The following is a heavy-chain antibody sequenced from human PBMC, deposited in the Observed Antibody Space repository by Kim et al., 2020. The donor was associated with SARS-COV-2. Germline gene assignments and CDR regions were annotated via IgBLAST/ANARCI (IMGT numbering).Heavy chain of an antibody. CDR2: ISYDGSNK. D-gene: IGHD3-10*01. CDR1: GFTFSSYG. V-gene: IGHV3-30*18. CDR3: AKESGSXXXYAXXXXXYGXXX. J-gene: IGHJ2*01. Sequence: GGSLRLSCAASGFTFSSYGMHWVRQAPGKGLEWVAVISYDGSNKYYADSVKGRFTISRDNSKNTLYLQMNSLRAEDTAVYYCAKESGSXXXYAXXXXXYGXXXWG.